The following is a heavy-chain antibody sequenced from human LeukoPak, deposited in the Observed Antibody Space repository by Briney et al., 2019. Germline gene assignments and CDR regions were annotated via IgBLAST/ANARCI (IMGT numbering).Heavy chain of an antibody. J-gene: IGHJ4*02. V-gene: IGHV1-69*04. CDR1: GGTLSSYA. CDR2: FIPILGIA. CDR3: ARDSLLAAAGTERFFDY. D-gene: IGHD6-13*01. Sequence: AASVKVSCKASGGTLSSYAISWVRRAPGQGLEWMGRFIPILGIANYAQKFQGRVTITADKSTSTAYMELSSLRSEDTAVYYCARDSLLAAAGTERFFDYWGQGTLVTVSS.